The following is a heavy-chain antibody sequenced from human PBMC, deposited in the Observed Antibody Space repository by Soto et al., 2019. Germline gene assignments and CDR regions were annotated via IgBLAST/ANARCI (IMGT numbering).Heavy chain of an antibody. V-gene: IGHV4-31*03. CDR2: IYYSGST. J-gene: IGHJ6*02. CDR1: GGSISSGGYY. Sequence: SETLSLTCTVSGGSISSGGYYWSWIRQHPGKGLEWIGYIYYSGSTYYNPSLKSRVTISVDTSKNQFSLKLSSVTAADTAVYYCAEGSIYYYYGMDVWGQGTTVTVSS. D-gene: IGHD3-10*01. CDR3: AEGSIYYYYGMDV.